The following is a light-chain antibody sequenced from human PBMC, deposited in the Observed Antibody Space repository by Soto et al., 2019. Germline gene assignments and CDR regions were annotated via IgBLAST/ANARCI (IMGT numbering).Light chain of an antibody. CDR1: SSNIGNNY. CDR3: LKWDTSLSVGV. CDR2: DND. Sequence: QSVLTQPPSVSAAPGQKVTISCSGSSSNIGNNYVSWYQHLPGTAPKLLIYDNDKRPSGIPDRFSGSKSGASATLDITGLQNGDEGDFYCLKWDTSLSVGVFGTGNK. J-gene: IGLJ1*01. V-gene: IGLV1-51*01.